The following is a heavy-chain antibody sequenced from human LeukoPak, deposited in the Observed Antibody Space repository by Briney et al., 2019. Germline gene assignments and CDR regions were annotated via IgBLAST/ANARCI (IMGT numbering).Heavy chain of an antibody. V-gene: IGHV2-70*11. CDR2: IDWDDDK. J-gene: IGHJ4*02. CDR1: RFSLSTSGMC. Sequence: SGPALVKPTQTLTLTCTFSRFSLSTSGMCVSWIRQPPGKALEWLARIDWDDDKNYSTSLKTRLTISKDTSKNQVVLTMTNMDPVDTATYYCARIRKSDHGHYIHFDYWGQGTLVTVSS. D-gene: IGHD4-17*01. CDR3: ARIRKSDHGHYIHFDY.